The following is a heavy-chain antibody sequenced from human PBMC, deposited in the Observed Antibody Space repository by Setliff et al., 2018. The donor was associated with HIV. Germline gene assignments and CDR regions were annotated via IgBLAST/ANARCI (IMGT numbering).Heavy chain of an antibody. Sequence: PSETLSLTCAVYGGAFSGYYWTWIRQSPGRGLEWIGEVNHKGVAKYSPSLMRRATISADTSKNQFSLRLSSVTAADTALYFCTRAQIAAPRPFDYWGQGTLVTVSS. V-gene: IGHV4-34*01. CDR3: TRAQIAAPRPFDY. J-gene: IGHJ4*02. D-gene: IGHD2-21*01. CDR2: VNHKGVA. CDR1: GGAFSGYY.